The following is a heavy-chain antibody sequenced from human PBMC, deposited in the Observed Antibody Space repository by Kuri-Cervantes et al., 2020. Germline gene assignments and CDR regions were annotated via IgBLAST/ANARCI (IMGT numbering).Heavy chain of an antibody. Sequence: SETLSLTCAVYGGSFSGYYWSWIRQPPGKGLEWIGEINHSGSSYYNPSLKSRVTISVDTSKNQFSLKLTSVTVADSATYYCAKQWSGFSSGWFFLWGQGALVTVSS. CDR2: INHSGSS. CDR1: GGSFSGYY. D-gene: IGHD3-22*01. CDR3: AKQWSGFSSGWFFL. V-gene: IGHV4-34*01. J-gene: IGHJ5*02.